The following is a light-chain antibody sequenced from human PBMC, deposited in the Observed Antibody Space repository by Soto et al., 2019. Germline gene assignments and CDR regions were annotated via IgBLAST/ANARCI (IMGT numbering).Light chain of an antibody. CDR3: CSYAGTVAYV. Sequence: QSVLTPPASVSGSPGQLITISCAGTGSYVCAYYLFSLYQKHPSKTPKTHNCEVNTRPSGISNRFSGSNSGDTASLTISGLQVEDEADYFCCSYAGTVAYVFGTGTKVTVL. CDR2: EVN. V-gene: IGLV2-23*02. J-gene: IGLJ1*01. CDR1: GSYVCAYYL.